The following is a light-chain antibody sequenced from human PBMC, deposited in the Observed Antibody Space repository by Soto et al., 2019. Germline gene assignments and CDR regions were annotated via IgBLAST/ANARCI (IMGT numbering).Light chain of an antibody. Sequence: EIVMTQSPATLSVSPGERASLSCRASQSISSNLAWYQQKPGQAPRLLIYDASTRATGIPARFSGSGSGTEFTLTISSLQSEDSAVYYCQQYSNWPETFGQGTKVEIK. V-gene: IGKV3-15*01. CDR2: DAS. CDR1: QSISSN. J-gene: IGKJ1*01. CDR3: QQYSNWPET.